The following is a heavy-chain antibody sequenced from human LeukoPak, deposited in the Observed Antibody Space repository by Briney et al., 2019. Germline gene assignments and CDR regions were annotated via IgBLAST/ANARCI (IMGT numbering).Heavy chain of an antibody. Sequence: GGSLRLSCAASGFTFDDYGMSWVRQAPGKGLEWVSRINDDGSATFYADSVQGRFTISRDNAKNSVYLQMNSLRAEDTAVYYCARDNYWDGSSGYWDAFDIWGQGTMVTVSS. CDR1: GFTFDDYG. CDR3: ARDNYWDGSSGYWDAFDI. CDR2: INDDGSAT. J-gene: IGHJ3*02. D-gene: IGHD3-22*01. V-gene: IGHV3-20*04.